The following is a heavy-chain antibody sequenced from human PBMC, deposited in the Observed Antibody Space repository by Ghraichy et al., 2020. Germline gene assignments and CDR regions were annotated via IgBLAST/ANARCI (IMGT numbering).Heavy chain of an antibody. Sequence: GESLNISCKGSGYSFTSYWIGWVRQMPGKGLEWMGIIYPGDSDTRYSPSFQGQVTISADKSISTAYLQWSSLKASDTAMYYCARTKRITIFGVALGDAFDIWGQGTMVTVSS. J-gene: IGHJ3*02. V-gene: IGHV5-51*01. CDR1: GYSFTSYW. D-gene: IGHD3-3*01. CDR3: ARTKRITIFGVALGDAFDI. CDR2: IYPGDSDT.